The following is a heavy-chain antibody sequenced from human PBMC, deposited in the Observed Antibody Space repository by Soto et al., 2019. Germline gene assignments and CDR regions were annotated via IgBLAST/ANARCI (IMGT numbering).Heavy chain of an antibody. V-gene: IGHV3-11*05. CDR1: GFTFSDYY. Sequence: GGSLRLSCAAAGFTFSDYYMSWIRQAPGKGLEWVSYISSSSSYTNYADSVKGRFTISRDNAKNSLYLQMNSLRAEDTALYYCARDHHRYSGYDYVDYWGQGNLVPVSS. D-gene: IGHD5-12*01. J-gene: IGHJ4*02. CDR2: ISSSSSYT. CDR3: ARDHHRYSGYDYVDY.